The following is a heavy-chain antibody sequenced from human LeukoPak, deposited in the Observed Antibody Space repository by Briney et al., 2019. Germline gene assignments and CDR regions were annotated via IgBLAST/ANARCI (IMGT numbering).Heavy chain of an antibody. CDR3: CSTNSFSY. CDR2: IKQDGSET. D-gene: IGHD2-2*01. J-gene: IGHJ4*02. CDR1: GFAFSNYW. Sequence: GGSLRLSCAASGFAFSNYWMNWIRQAPGKGLEWVANIKQDGSETYYVDSVKGRFTISRDNAKNSLYLQMNSLRAEDTALYYCCSTNSFSYWGQGTLVTVSS. V-gene: IGHV3-7*01.